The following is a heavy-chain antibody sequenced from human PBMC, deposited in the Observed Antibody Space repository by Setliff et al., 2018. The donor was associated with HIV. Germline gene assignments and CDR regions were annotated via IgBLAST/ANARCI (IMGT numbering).Heavy chain of an antibody. D-gene: IGHD3-10*01. CDR2: INPSGGST. Sequence: ASVKVSCKASGYTFTSYHIYWVRQAPGQGLEWLGIINPSGGSTTYAQKFQGRLTMTRDTSAGTVYLILSCLRSDDTAVYYCATDRTQTGISLVRGRLTDPARYPLDYWGQGTLVTVSS. CDR3: ATDRTQTGISLVRGRLTDPARYPLDY. J-gene: IGHJ4*02. V-gene: IGHV1-46*01. CDR1: GYTFTSYH.